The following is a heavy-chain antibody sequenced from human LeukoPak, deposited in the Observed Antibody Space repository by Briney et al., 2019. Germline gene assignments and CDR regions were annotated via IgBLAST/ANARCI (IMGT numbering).Heavy chain of an antibody. CDR3: ARDLGGYCSSTSCPNWFDP. D-gene: IGHD2-2*01. CDR1: GYTFTGYY. V-gene: IGHV1-2*02. Sequence: ASVKVFCKASGYTFTGYYMHWVRQAPGQGLEWMGWINPNSGGTNYAQKFQGRVTMTRDTSISTAYMELSRLRSDDTAVYYCARDLGGYCSSTSCPNWFDPWGQGTLVTVSS. J-gene: IGHJ5*02. CDR2: INPNSGGT.